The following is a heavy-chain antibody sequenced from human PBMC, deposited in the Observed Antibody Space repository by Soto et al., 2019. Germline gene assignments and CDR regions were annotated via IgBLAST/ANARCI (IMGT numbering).Heavy chain of an antibody. V-gene: IGHV3-23*01. J-gene: IGHJ4*02. CDR2: VSGGGGST. CDR1: GFSLAGYA. D-gene: IGHD3-9*01. CDR3: AKTESFNGYYNAFYS. Sequence: PGGSLRLSCAASGFSLAGYAVAWVRQAQGKGLEWVSTVSGGGGSTYYADSVKGRFTISRDNSGNTVYLQMNSLNAGDTALYYCAKTESFNGYYNAFYSWGQGTRVTVSS.